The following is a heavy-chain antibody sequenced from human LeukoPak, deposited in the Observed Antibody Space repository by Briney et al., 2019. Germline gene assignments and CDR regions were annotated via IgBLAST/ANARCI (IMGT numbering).Heavy chain of an antibody. D-gene: IGHD1-1*01. V-gene: IGHV4-4*09. J-gene: IGHJ5*02. Sequence: SETLSLTCSVSGGSIRSYFWSWIRQSPGKGLEWIGNFYTSANTNYNPSLKSRVTISVDTSKNQFSLRLTSVTAAGTAVYFCARRRTGTTHNWFDPWGQGILVTVSS. CDR3: ARRRTGTTHNWFDP. CDR1: GGSIRSYF. CDR2: FYTSANT.